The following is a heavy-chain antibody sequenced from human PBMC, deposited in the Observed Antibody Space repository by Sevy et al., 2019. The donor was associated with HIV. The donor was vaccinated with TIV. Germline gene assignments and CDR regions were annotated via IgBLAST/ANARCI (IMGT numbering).Heavy chain of an antibody. D-gene: IGHD2-2*01. V-gene: IGHV4-34*01. CDR2: INHSGST. J-gene: IGHJ3*02. Sequence: SETLSLTCAVYGGSFSGYYWSWIRQPPGKGLEWIGEINHSGSTNYNPSLKSRVTISVDTSKNQFSLKLSSVTAADTAVYYCARVRVGYCSSSSCRPRYAFDIWGQGTMVTVSS. CDR3: ARVRVGYCSSSSCRPRYAFDI. CDR1: GGSFSGYY.